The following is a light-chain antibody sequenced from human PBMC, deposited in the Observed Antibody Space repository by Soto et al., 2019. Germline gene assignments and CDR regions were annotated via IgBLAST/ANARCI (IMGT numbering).Light chain of an antibody. CDR1: QGIAPY. V-gene: IGKV1-27*01. CDR2: ATS. CDR3: QQFNSYPTT. J-gene: IGKJ5*01. Sequence: PSSLSAFVGDRVTITCRASQGIAPYLAWFQQKPGKVPKLLIYATSTLQSGVPSRFSGSGSGTDFTLTISSLQPEDFATYYCQQFNSYPTTFGQGTRLEIK.